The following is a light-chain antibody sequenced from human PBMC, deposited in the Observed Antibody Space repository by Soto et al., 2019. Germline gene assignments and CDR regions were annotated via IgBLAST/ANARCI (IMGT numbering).Light chain of an antibody. J-gene: IGKJ2*01. Sequence: ESVLTQSPGTLSLSPGERATLSCRASQSVSSSYLAWYQQKPGQAPRLLIYDASSRATGIPVRFSGSGSGTDFTLTISRLEPEVFAVYYCQQYGGSPPYTFGQGTKLEI. CDR3: QQYGGSPPYT. CDR2: DAS. V-gene: IGKV3-20*01. CDR1: QSVSSSY.